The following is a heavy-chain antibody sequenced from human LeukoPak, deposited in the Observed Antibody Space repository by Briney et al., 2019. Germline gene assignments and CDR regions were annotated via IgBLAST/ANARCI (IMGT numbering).Heavy chain of an antibody. Sequence: ASVKVSCKASGYTFTGYYMHWVRQAPGQGLEWMGWINPNSGGTNYAQKFQGRVTMTRDTSISTAYMELSRLRSDDTAVYYCARDSVGGTMVRGVIITRGNWFDPWGQGTLVTVSS. D-gene: IGHD3-10*01. CDR1: GYTFTGYY. J-gene: IGHJ5*02. CDR3: ARDSVGGTMVRGVIITRGNWFDP. CDR2: INPNSGGT. V-gene: IGHV1-2*02.